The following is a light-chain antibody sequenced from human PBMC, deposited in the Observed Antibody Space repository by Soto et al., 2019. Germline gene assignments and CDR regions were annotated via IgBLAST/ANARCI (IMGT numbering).Light chain of an antibody. J-gene: IGLJ2*01. CDR1: SSNIGSNT. V-gene: IGLV1-44*01. CDR2: SNN. CDR3: AAWDDSLNGVV. Sequence: QSVLTQPPSASGTPGQRVTISCSGSSSNIGSNTVNWYQQLPGTAPKVLIYSNNQRPSGVPDRFSGSKSGTSASLAISGLQSEDEADSYCAAWDDSLNGVVFGGGTKVTVL.